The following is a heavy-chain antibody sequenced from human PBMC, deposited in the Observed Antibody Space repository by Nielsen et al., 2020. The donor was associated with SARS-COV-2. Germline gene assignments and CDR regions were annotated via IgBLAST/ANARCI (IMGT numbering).Heavy chain of an antibody. V-gene: IGHV3-23*01. Sequence: GESLKISCAASGFTFSSYAMSWVRQAPGKGLEWVSAISGSGGSTYYADSVKGRFTISRDNSKNTLYLQMNSLRAEDTAVYYCAKVVMITFGGVINPWYFDLWGRGTLVTVSS. CDR3: AKVVMITFGGVINPWYFDL. D-gene: IGHD3-16*02. J-gene: IGHJ2*01. CDR2: ISGSGGST. CDR1: GFTFSSYA.